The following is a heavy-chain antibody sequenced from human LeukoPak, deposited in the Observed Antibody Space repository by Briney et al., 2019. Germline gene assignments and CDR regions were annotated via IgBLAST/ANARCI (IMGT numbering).Heavy chain of an antibody. J-gene: IGHJ4*02. Sequence: GGSLRLSCEASGFTFSSYAMSWVRQAPGKGLEWVAAISGSGGSTYYADSVKGRFTISRDNSKNTLYLQMNSLRAEDTAVYYCAKASGSSWYGVFDYWGQGTLVTVSS. CDR1: GFTFSSYA. CDR3: AKASGSSWYGVFDY. V-gene: IGHV3-23*01. CDR2: ISGSGGST. D-gene: IGHD6-13*01.